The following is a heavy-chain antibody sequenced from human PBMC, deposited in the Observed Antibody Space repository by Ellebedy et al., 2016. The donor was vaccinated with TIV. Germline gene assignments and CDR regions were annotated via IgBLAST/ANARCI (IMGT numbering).Heavy chain of an antibody. D-gene: IGHD6-6*01. J-gene: IGHJ4*02. V-gene: IGHV3-30*18. Sequence: GGSLRLXXAASGFTFSSYGMHWVRQAPGKGLEWVAVISYDGSNKYYADSVKGRFTISRDNSMNTLYLQMNSLRAEDTAVYYCAKDYEQLTTDYWGQGTLVTVSS. CDR1: GFTFSSYG. CDR3: AKDYEQLTTDY. CDR2: ISYDGSNK.